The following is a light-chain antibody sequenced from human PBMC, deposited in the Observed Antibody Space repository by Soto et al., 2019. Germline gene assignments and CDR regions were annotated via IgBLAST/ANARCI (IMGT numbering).Light chain of an antibody. J-gene: IGKJ1*01. Sequence: VLTQSPATLSLSPGERATLSCRASQSVSTYLAWYQQKPGQAPRLLIYDASSLQSGVPSRFSGSGSGTEFTLTISSLQPEDFATYYCLRHNTYPWTFGQGTKVEI. CDR1: QSVSTY. CDR2: DAS. V-gene: IGKV3-11*01. CDR3: LRHNTYPWT.